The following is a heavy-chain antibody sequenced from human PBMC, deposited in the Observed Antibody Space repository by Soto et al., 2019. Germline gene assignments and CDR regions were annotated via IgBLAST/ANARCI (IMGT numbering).Heavy chain of an antibody. J-gene: IGHJ6*02. D-gene: IGHD1-26*01. Sequence: GGSLRLSCAAPGFTFSTYDMHWVRQVPGKGLEWVSAIGSAHDPYYLGSVKGRFSISRENAKNSLYLQMNSLTTGDTAVYYCARAYLGRLPRRADYYYALDVWGQGTTVTVSS. V-gene: IGHV3-13*05. CDR3: ARAYLGRLPRRADYYYALDV. CDR1: GFTFSTYD. CDR2: IGSAHDP.